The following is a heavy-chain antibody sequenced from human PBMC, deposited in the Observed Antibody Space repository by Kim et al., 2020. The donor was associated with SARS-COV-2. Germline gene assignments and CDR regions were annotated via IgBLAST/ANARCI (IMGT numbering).Heavy chain of an antibody. CDR2: IIPIFGTA. J-gene: IGHJ6*02. V-gene: IGHV1-69*13. D-gene: IGHD2-2*01. CDR1: GGTFSSYA. Sequence: SVKVSCKASGGTFSSYAISWVRQAPGQGLEWMGGIIPIFGTANYAQKFQGRVTITADESTSTAYMELSSLRSEDTAVYYCARDFVYCSSTSCYSHYYYGMDVWGQGTTVTVSS. CDR3: ARDFVYCSSTSCYSHYYYGMDV.